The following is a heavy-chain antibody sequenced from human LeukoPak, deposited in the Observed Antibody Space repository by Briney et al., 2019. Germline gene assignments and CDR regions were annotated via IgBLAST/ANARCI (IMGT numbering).Heavy chain of an antibody. CDR1: GFTVSNNH. J-gene: IGHJ4*02. Sequence: GGSLRLSCAASGFTVSNNHMSWVRQAPGKGLEWVSSISSSSSYIYYADSVKGRFTISRDNAKNSLYLQMNSLRAEDTAVYYCARDFGMATTDSWGQGTLVTVSS. CDR2: ISSSSSYI. CDR3: ARDFGMATTDS. D-gene: IGHD5-24*01. V-gene: IGHV3-21*01.